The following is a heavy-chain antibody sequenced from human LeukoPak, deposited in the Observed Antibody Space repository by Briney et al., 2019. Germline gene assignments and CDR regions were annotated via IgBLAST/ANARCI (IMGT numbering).Heavy chain of an antibody. CDR3: ARAQYDSSGYYYSRYYYYMDV. D-gene: IGHD3-22*01. Sequence: SETLSLTCTVSGGSISSYYWSWIRQPPGKGLEWIGYIYYSGSTNYNPSLKSRVTITVDTSKNQFSLTLSSVTAADTAVYYCARAQYDSSGYYYSRYYYYMDVWGKGTTVTISS. J-gene: IGHJ6*03. CDR1: GGSISSYY. V-gene: IGHV4-59*01. CDR2: IYYSGST.